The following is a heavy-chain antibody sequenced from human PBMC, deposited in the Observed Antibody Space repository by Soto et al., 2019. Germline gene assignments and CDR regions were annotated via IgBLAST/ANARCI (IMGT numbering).Heavy chain of an antibody. CDR2: INACSGNT. D-gene: IGHD2-8*02. Sequence: ASVKVSCKASGYTFTSYGIRWVRQAPGQGLEWMGWINACSGNTRYSQKFQDRVTMARDTSATTAFMDLSSLTSEDTALYYCARDCTGGSCISRYERWGQGTPVTVSS. J-gene: IGHJ4*02. V-gene: IGHV1-18*01. CDR3: ARDCTGGSCISRYER. CDR1: GYTFTSYG.